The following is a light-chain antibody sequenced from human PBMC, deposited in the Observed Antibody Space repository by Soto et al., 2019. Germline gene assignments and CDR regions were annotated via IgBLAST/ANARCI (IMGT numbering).Light chain of an antibody. Sequence: DIQMTQSPSSLSASVGDRVTITCQASQDISNYLNWYQQKPGKAPKLLIYDASNLETGIPSRFSGSGSGTYFTFTISSLQPEDIATYYCQQYDNLPITFGPGTKVYIK. CDR1: QDISNY. CDR2: DAS. V-gene: IGKV1-33*01. J-gene: IGKJ3*01. CDR3: QQYDNLPIT.